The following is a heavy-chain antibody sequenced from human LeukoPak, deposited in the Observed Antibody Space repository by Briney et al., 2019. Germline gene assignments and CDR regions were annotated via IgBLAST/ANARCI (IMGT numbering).Heavy chain of an antibody. CDR1: GGSISSGSYY. J-gene: IGHJ5*02. V-gene: IGHV4-61*02. CDR3: AREGYSSSWDNWFDP. CDR2: IYTSGST. D-gene: IGHD6-13*01. Sequence: SETLSLTCTVSGGSISSGSYYWSWIRQPAGKGLEWIGRIYTSGSTNYNPSLKSRVTISVDTSKNQFSLKLSSVTAADTAVYYCAREGYSSSWDNWFDPWGQGTLVTVSS.